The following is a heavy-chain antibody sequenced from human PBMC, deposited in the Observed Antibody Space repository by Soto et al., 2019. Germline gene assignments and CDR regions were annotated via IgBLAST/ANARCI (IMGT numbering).Heavy chain of an antibody. CDR3: PSGGGRGYNKRDP. CDR1: GYTFTAYY. D-gene: IGHD5-12*01. CDR2: INPNSGGT. V-gene: IGHV1-2*02. Sequence: GASLKVSCKASGYTFTAYYMHWARQAPGQGLEWIGWINPNSGGTYHAQNFQGRVTMTRDTSTTTAYMELARLRSDDTVAYYCPSGGGRGYNKRDPWGDGTLVTVAS. J-gene: IGHJ5*02.